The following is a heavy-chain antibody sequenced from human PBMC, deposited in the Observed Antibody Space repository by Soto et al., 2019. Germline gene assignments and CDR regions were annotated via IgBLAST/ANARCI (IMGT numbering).Heavy chain of an antibody. V-gene: IGHV4-30-4*01. J-gene: IGHJ6*02. CDR2: IYYSGST. Sequence: PSETLSLTCTVSGGSISSGDYYWSWIRQPPGKGLEWIGYIYYSGSTYYNPSLKSRVTISVDTSKNQFSLKLSSVTAADTAVYYCAREPAVAGTYYYYYYGMDVWGQGTTVTVSS. D-gene: IGHD6-19*01. CDR1: GGSISSGDYY. CDR3: AREPAVAGTYYYYYYGMDV.